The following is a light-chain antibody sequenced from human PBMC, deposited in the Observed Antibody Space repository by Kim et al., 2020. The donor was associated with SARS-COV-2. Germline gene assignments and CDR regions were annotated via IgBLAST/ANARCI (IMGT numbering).Light chain of an antibody. CDR2: DVT. V-gene: IGLV2-14*03. CDR1: SSDVGGYNF. CDR3: AAWDDSLSGDVV. J-gene: IGLJ2*01. Sequence: QSVLTQPASVSGSPGQSITISCTGTSSDVGGYNFVSWYQHHPGKVPKLMIYDVTKRPSGISNRFSGSKSGTSASLAISGLRSEDEADYYCAAWDDSLSGDVVFGGGTQLTVL.